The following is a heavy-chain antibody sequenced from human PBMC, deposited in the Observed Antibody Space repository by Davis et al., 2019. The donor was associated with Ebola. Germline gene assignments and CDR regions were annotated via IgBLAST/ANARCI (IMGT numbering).Heavy chain of an antibody. CDR2: IYYSGST. CDR1: GGSVSSGSYY. J-gene: IGHJ4*02. Sequence: PSETLSLTCTVSGGSVSSGSYYWSWIRQPPGKGLEWIGYIYYSGSTNYNPSLKSRVTISVDTSKNQFSLKLSSVTAADTAVYYCARGRRSGSYSNRPYYFDYWGQGTLVTVSS. V-gene: IGHV4-61*01. CDR3: ARGRRSGSYSNRPYYFDY. D-gene: IGHD1-26*01.